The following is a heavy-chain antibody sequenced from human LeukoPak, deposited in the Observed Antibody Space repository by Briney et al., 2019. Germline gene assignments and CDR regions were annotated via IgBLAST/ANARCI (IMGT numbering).Heavy chain of an antibody. CDR3: ATRQARSSVTYFDY. D-gene: IGHD6-6*01. CDR1: GYTFTNYW. CDR2: IYPGDSNT. Sequence: GESPKISCQGSGYTFTNYWIGWVRQMPEKGLEWVGIIYPGDSNTRYSPSFQGQVTISADKSINTAYLQWSSLQASDSAIYYCATRQARSSVTYFDYWGQGTLVAVSS. J-gene: IGHJ4*02. V-gene: IGHV5-51*01.